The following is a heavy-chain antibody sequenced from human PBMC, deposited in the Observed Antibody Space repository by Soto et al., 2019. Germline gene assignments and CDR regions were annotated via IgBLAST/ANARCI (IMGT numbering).Heavy chain of an antibody. V-gene: IGHV1-46*01. CDR3: AIDSSYYDSSGYRGFNWFDP. Sequence: ASVKVSCKASGYTFTSYYMHWVRQAPGQGLEWMGIINPSGGSTSYAQKFQGRVTMTRDTSTSTVYMELSSLRSEDTAVYYCAIDSSYYDSSGYRGFNWFDPWGQGTLVTVSS. CDR1: GYTFTSYY. CDR2: INPSGGST. J-gene: IGHJ5*02. D-gene: IGHD3-22*01.